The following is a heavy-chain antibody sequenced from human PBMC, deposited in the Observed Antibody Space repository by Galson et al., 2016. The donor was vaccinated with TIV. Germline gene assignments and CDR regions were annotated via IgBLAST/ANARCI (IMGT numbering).Heavy chain of an antibody. CDR1: GFTLSDYH. CDR2: ISYSGSAK. D-gene: IGHD1-26*01. V-gene: IGHV3-11*01. Sequence: SLRLSCAASGFTLSDYHMTWIRQAPGKGLEWLSHISYSGSAKYDADSMKGRLTMSRDIAKNSMYLGMSSLRAEDTAVYYCARYSGKSYALDVWGQGTAVTVSS. J-gene: IGHJ6*02. CDR3: ARYSGKSYALDV.